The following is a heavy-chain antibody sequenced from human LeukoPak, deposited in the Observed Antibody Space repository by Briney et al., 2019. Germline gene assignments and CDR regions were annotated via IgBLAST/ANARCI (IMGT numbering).Heavy chain of an antibody. Sequence: PSETLSLTCTVSGGSISSSSYYWGWIRQPPGKGLEWIGSIYYSGSTFYNPSLKSRVTISVDTSKNQFSLKLSSVTAADTTVYYCASFTTETTVFDYWGQGTPVTVSS. CDR3: ASFTTETTVFDY. CDR2: IYYSGST. D-gene: IGHD4-11*01. V-gene: IGHV4-39*01. CDR1: GGSISSSSYY. J-gene: IGHJ4*02.